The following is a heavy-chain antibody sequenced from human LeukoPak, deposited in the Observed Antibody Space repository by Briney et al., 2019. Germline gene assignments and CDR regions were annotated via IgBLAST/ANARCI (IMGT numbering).Heavy chain of an antibody. CDR3: TRRWYYSEPDDY. CDR1: GFTFGDYA. J-gene: IGHJ4*02. V-gene: IGHV3-49*03. CDR2: IRSKAYGGTT. D-gene: IGHD3-10*01. Sequence: GGSLRLSRTASGFTFGDYAMSWFRQAPGKGLEWVGFIRSKAYGGTTEYAASVKGRFTISRDDSKSIAYLQMNSLKTEDTAVYYCTRRWYYSEPDDYWGQGTLVTVSS.